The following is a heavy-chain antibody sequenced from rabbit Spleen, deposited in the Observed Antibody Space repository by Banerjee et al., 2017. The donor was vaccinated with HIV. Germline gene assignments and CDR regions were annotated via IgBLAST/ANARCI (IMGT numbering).Heavy chain of an antibody. CDR3: ARDDDGSATKLYYFGL. J-gene: IGHJ4*01. D-gene: IGHD4-2*01. CDR1: GFAFSSRYY. V-gene: IGHV1S40*01. CDR2: IYDDSAIST. Sequence: QSLEESGGDLVKPGASLTLTCTASGFAFSSRYYMCWVRQAPGKGLEWIACIYDDSAISTKYASWAKGRLTISKTSSTTVTLQMTSLTAADTATYFCARDDDGSATKLYYFGLWGQGTLVTVS.